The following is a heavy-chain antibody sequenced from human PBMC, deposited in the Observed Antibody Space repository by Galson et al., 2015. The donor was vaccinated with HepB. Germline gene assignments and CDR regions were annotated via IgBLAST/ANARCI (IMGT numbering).Heavy chain of an antibody. V-gene: IGHV3-49*03. J-gene: IGHJ4*02. CDR1: GFSLGDSS. D-gene: IGHD6-19*01. CDR3: ARMNWFRNGWIVHYYFDS. CDR2: IRSRAYGGAA. Sequence: SLRLSCANSGFSLGDSSMSWFRQAPGKGLEWVAFIRSRAYGGAADYAASVAGRFTISRNDSKRFAFPHMSNLRTEDTAVYYCARMNWFRNGWIVHYYFDSWGQGTLVTVSS.